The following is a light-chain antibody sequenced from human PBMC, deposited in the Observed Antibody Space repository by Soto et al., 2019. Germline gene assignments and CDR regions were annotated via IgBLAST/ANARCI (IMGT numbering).Light chain of an antibody. J-gene: IGKJ4*01. CDR2: AAS. CDR1: RPFRNY. CDR3: QKYNSAPLT. V-gene: IGKV1-27*01. Sequence: DIQMTQSQSSLPAFEEDEVTFPCRASRPFRNYLAWYQQKPGKIPNLLFFAASTWQAGVPSRFSGSGSGTDFTLTISSLQPEDVAAYYCQKYNSAPLTFGGGTKVEIK.